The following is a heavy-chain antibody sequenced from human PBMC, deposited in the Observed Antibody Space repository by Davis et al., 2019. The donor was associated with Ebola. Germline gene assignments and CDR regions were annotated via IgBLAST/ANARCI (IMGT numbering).Heavy chain of an antibody. J-gene: IGHJ6*03. V-gene: IGHV4-59*01. D-gene: IGHD2-21*01. Sequence: GSLRLSCAASGFTFSSYWMSWIRQPPGKGLEWIGYIHYSGSTNYNPSLKSRVTISVDTSKNQFSLKLSSVTAADTAVYYCARTVTYCGGDCFYYYYYMDVWGKGTTVTVSS. CDR2: IHYSGST. CDR3: ARTVTYCGGDCFYYYYYMDV. CDR1: GFTFSSYW.